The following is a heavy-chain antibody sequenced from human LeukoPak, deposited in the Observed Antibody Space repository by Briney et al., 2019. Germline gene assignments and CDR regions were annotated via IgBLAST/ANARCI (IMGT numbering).Heavy chain of an antibody. Sequence: ASVKVSCEASGGTFSSYAISWVRQAPGQGLEWMGGIIPIFGTANYAQKFQGRVTITTDESTSTAYMELSSPRSEDTAVYYCAREAPAYYYDSGGYPGNYYFDYWGQGTLVTVSS. D-gene: IGHD3-22*01. V-gene: IGHV1-69*05. J-gene: IGHJ4*02. CDR3: AREAPAYYYDSGGYPGNYYFDY. CDR1: GGTFSSYA. CDR2: IIPIFGTA.